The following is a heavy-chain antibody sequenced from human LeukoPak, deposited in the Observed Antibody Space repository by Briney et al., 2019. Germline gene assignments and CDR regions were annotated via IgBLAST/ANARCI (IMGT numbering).Heavy chain of an antibody. CDR2: ISASGGST. D-gene: IGHD5-12*01. CDR3: AKDYSGSSPWWFDP. J-gene: IGHJ5*02. V-gene: IGHV3-23*01. CDR1: GFTFSSYS. Sequence: PGGSLRLSCAASGFTFSSYSISWVRQAPGKGLEWVPGISASGGSTYYADSVKGRFTISRDNSKNTLYLQVNSLRAEDTAVYYCAKDYSGSSPWWFDPWGQGTLVTVSS.